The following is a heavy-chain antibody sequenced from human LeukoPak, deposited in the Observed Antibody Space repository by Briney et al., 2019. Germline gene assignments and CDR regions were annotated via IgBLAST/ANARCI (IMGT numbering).Heavy chain of an antibody. CDR1: GFTFSSYA. J-gene: IGHJ4*02. Sequence: GGSLRLSCAASGFTFSSYAMSWVRQAPGKGLEWVSAISGSGGSTYYADSVKGRFTISRDNSKNTLYLQINSLRAEDTAVYYCAKDLIAVAGTALDYWVQGTLVTVSS. CDR3: AKDLIAVAGTALDY. V-gene: IGHV3-23*01. CDR2: ISGSGGST. D-gene: IGHD6-19*01.